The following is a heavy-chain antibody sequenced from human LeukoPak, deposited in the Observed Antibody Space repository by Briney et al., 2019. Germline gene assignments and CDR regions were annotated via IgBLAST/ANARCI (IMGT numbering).Heavy chain of an antibody. CDR2: IYSGGSP. CDR3: ARVREVLQIDY. V-gene: IGHV3-66*01. CDR1: GFTVSSNY. Sequence: PGGSLRLSCAASGFTVSSNYMTWVRQAPGKGLEWVSIIYSGGSPYYADSVKGRFTISRDNSKNTLYLQMNSLKAEDTAVYYCARVREVLQIDYWGQGTLVTVSS. D-gene: IGHD1-26*01. J-gene: IGHJ4*02.